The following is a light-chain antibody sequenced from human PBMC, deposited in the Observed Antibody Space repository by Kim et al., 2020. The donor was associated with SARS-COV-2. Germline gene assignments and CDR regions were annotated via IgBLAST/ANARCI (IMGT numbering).Light chain of an antibody. CDR1: QSVSNN. Sequence: SVYPGERATLFCRASQSVSNNLAWYQQKPGQAPRLLIYDASTRATGIPARFSGSGSGTDFTLTISSLQSEDFAVYCCQQYSNSWTFGQGTKVDIK. CDR3: QQYSNSWT. CDR2: DAS. V-gene: IGKV3-15*01. J-gene: IGKJ1*01.